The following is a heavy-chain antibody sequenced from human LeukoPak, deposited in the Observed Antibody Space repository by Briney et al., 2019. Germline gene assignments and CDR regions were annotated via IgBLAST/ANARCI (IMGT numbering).Heavy chain of an antibody. J-gene: IGHJ6*02. CDR2: INHSGST. V-gene: IGHV4-34*01. Sequence: SETLSLTCAVYGGSFSGYYWSWIRQPPGKGLEWIGEINHSGSTNYNPSLKSRVTISVDTPKNQFSLKLSSVTAADTAVYYCARHRPMHYGMDVWGQGTTVTVSS. CDR3: ARHRPMHYGMDV. CDR1: GGSFSGYY.